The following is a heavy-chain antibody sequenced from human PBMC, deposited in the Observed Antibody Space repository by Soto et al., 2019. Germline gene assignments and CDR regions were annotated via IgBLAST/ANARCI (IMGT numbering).Heavy chain of an antibody. J-gene: IGHJ6*02. D-gene: IGHD1-26*01. V-gene: IGHV1-69*13. Sequence: SVKVSCKASGGTFSSYAISWVRQAPGQGLEWMGGIIRIFGTANYAQKFQGRVTITADESTSTAYMELSSLRSEDTAVYYCARDSGYSGSYYYYYGMDVWGQGTTVTVSS. CDR2: IIRIFGTA. CDR1: GGTFSSYA. CDR3: ARDSGYSGSYYYYYGMDV.